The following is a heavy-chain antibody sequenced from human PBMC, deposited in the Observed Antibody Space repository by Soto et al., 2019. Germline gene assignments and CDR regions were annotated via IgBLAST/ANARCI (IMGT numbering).Heavy chain of an antibody. J-gene: IGHJ6*02. Sequence: ASVKVSCKASGYTFTGYYMHWVRQAPGQGLEWMGWINPNSGGTNYAQKFQGRVTMTRDTSISTAYMELSRLRSGDTAVYYCARVHQPRYYDILTGYSTYYYYYGMDVWGQGTTVTVSS. D-gene: IGHD3-9*01. CDR2: INPNSGGT. CDR1: GYTFTGYY. CDR3: ARVHQPRYYDILTGYSTYYYYYGMDV. V-gene: IGHV1-2*02.